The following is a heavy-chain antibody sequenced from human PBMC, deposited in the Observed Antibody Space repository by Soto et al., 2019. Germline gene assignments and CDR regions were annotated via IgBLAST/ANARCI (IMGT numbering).Heavy chain of an antibody. Sequence: GGALRLSCAASGFTFSSYAMSWVRQAPGKGLEYFSAISSNGGSTYYADSVKGRFTISRDNSKNTLYLQMSSLRAEDTAVYYCLKDQGLRYFDCLEDYYGMEVWGQGTTVTVSS. CDR3: LKDQGLRYFDCLEDYYGMEV. J-gene: IGHJ6*02. CDR1: GFTFSSYA. D-gene: IGHD3-9*01. CDR2: ISSNGGST. V-gene: IGHV3-64D*06.